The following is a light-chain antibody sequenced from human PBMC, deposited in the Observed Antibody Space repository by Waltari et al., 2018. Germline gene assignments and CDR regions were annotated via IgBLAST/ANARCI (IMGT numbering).Light chain of an antibody. CDR2: KAS. V-gene: IGKV1-5*03. CDR3: QQYLSYPFT. Sequence: DIQMTQSPSTLSASVGDRLAITCRASQSISSWLAWYQQKPGKAPKLLIYKASSLESGVPSRFSGSGSGTEFTLTISSLQPDDFATYYCQQYLSYPFTFGPGTKVDIK. CDR1: QSISSW. J-gene: IGKJ3*01.